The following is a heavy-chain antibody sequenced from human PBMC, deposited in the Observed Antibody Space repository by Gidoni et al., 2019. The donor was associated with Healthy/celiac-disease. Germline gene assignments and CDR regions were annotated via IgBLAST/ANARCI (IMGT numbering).Heavy chain of an antibody. CDR2: ISYDGSNK. V-gene: IGHV3-30*01. J-gene: IGHJ4*02. CDR3: ARGSSGWNFDY. CDR1: GFPFSSYA. D-gene: IGHD6-19*01. Sequence: QVQLVESGGGVVQPGRSLRPSCSDSGFPFSSYAMHWVRQAPGKGLEWVAVISYDGSNKYYADSVKGRFTISRDNSKNTLYLQMNSLRAEDTAVYYCARGSSGWNFDYWGQGTLVTVSS.